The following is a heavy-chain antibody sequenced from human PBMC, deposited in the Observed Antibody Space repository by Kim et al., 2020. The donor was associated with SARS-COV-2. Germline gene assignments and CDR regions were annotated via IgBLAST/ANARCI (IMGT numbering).Heavy chain of an antibody. V-gene: IGHV1-69*01. D-gene: IGHD6-19*01. J-gene: IGHJ5*02. CDR3: ARTPAVAGTFYTYWFDP. Sequence: FQGRVTITADESTSTAYMELSSLRSEDTAVYYCARTPAVAGTFYTYWFDPWGQGTLVTVSS.